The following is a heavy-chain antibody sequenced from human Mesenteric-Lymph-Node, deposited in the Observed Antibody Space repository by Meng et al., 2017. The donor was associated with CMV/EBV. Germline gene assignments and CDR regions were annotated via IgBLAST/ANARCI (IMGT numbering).Heavy chain of an antibody. J-gene: IGHJ3*02. CDR1: GYTFTSYY. CDR2: INPSGGST. V-gene: IGHV1-46*01. Sequence: ASVKVSCKASGYTFTSYYMHWVRQAPGQGLEWMGIINPSGGSTSYAQKFQGRVTMTRDTSTSTVYMELSSLRSEDTAVYYCAREAGARHIVVVIAMGAFDIWGQGTMVTVSS. CDR3: AREAGARHIVVVIAMGAFDI. D-gene: IGHD2-21*01.